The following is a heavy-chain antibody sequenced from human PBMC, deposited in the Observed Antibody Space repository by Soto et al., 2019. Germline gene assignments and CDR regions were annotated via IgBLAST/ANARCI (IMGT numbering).Heavy chain of an antibody. V-gene: IGHV3-64D*06. CDR3: VKDRAPRDGYKTQPGS. J-gene: IGHJ5*02. CDR1: GFTFRIYA. Sequence: GGSLRLSGSASGFTFRIYAMHWVRQAPGKGLEYVSAVSTNGVTSYYADSVKGRFTISRDNSRNTLYLQMNSLRPEDTAVYYCVKDRAPRDGYKTQPGSWGLGTLVTVSS. D-gene: IGHD5-12*01. CDR2: VSTNGVTS.